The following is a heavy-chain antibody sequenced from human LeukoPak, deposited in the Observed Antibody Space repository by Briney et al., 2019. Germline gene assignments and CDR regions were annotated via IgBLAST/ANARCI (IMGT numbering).Heavy chain of an antibody. J-gene: IGHJ4*02. D-gene: IGHD1-14*01. CDR1: RFSFSSYA. CDR2: ISARGGSR. CDR3: AKSAPEIDH. Sequence: PVGALRLSRAHPRFSFSSYAMKWVRPAPGTGREGGSGISARGGSRYCADSVKGRFVISRDNSKNTLYLQMHSLRDDDTAVYDCAKSAPEIDHRGQGTLVTVSS. V-gene: IGHV3-23*01.